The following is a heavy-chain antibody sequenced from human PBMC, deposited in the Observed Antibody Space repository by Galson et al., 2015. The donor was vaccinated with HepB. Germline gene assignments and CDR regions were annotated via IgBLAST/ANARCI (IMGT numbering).Heavy chain of an antibody. D-gene: IGHD6-19*01. Sequence: SVKVSCKASGGTLSSYAISWVRQAPGQGLEWMGGIIPIFGTANYAQKFQGRVTITADESTSTAYMELSSLRSEDTAVYYCARVHSSGRKDLLDTHYWYFDLWGRGTLVTVSS. CDR2: IIPIFGTA. V-gene: IGHV1-69*13. CDR1: GGTLSSYA. CDR3: ARVHSSGRKDLLDTHYWYFDL. J-gene: IGHJ2*01.